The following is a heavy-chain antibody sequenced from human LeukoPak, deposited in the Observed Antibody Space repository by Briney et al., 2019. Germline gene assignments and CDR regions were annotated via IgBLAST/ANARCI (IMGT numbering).Heavy chain of an antibody. J-gene: IGHJ6*02. D-gene: IGHD3-10*01. Sequence: PGGSLRLSCSASGFTFSSYGMHWVRQAPGKGLEWVAVIWYDGGNIYCADSVKGRFTISRDNSKNTLYLQMNSLRAEDTAVYYCARVLPSSRGDYYHYGMDVWGQGTTVTVSS. CDR1: GFTFSSYG. CDR3: ARVLPSSRGDYYHYGMDV. V-gene: IGHV3-33*08. CDR2: IWYDGGNI.